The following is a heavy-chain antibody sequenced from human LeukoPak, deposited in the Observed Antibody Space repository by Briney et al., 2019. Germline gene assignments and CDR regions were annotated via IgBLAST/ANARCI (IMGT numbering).Heavy chain of an antibody. J-gene: IGHJ6*02. D-gene: IGHD1-26*01. V-gene: IGHV1-24*01. Sequence: ASVKVSCKVSGYTLTELSMHWARQAPGKGLERMGGFDPEDGETIYAQKFQGRVTMTEDTSTDTAYMELSSLRSEDTAVYYCATDLPKELVGAPPRVYYYYGMDVWGQGTTVTVSS. CDR2: FDPEDGET. CDR3: ATDLPKELVGAPPRVYYYYGMDV. CDR1: GYTLTELS.